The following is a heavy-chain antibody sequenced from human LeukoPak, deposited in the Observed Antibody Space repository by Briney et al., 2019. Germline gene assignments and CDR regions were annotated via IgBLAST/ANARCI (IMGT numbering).Heavy chain of an antibody. D-gene: IGHD6-13*01. J-gene: IGHJ4*02. V-gene: IGHV3-49*03. CDR1: GFTFGDYA. Sequence: GGSLRLSCTASGFTFGDYAMSWFRQAPGKGLEWVGFIRSKAYGGTTEYAASVKGRFTISGDDSKSIAYLQMNSLKTEDTAVYYCTSLYSSSWYGGSDYWGQGTLVTVSS. CDR2: IRSKAYGGTT. CDR3: TSLYSSSWYGGSDY.